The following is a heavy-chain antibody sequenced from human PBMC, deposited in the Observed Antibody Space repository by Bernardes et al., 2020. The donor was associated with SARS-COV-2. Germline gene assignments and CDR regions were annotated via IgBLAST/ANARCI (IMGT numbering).Heavy chain of an antibody. CDR2: IYPGDSDT. Sequence: GESLKISCKGSGYSFTSYWIGWVRQMPGKGLEWMGIIYPGDSDTRYSPSFQGQVTISADKSISTAYLQWSSLKASDTAMYYCARQRSYDSSGYYYGYYYGMDVWGQGTTVTVSS. CDR3: ARQRSYDSSGYYYGYYYGMDV. CDR1: GYSFTSYW. J-gene: IGHJ6*02. V-gene: IGHV5-51*01. D-gene: IGHD3-22*01.